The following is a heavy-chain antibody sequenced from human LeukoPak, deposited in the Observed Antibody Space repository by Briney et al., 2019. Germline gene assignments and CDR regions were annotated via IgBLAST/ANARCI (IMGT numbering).Heavy chain of an antibody. V-gene: IGHV6-1*01. CDR1: GDSVSSNSVA. D-gene: IGHD1-7*01. CDR3: ARGQNFAFDL. CDR2: TYYRSKWYN. J-gene: IGHJ3*01. Sequence: SQTLSLTCAICGDSVSSNSVAWNWIRQSPSRGLEWLGRTYYRSKWYNEYAVSVKSRITIDPDTSKNQFSLQLNSVTPEDTGLYYCARGQNFAFDLRGQGTMVTVSS.